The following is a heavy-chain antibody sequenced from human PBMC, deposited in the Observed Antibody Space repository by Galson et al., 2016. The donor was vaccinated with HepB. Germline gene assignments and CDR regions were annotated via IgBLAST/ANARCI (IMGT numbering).Heavy chain of an antibody. D-gene: IGHD2/OR15-2a*01. J-gene: IGHJ4*02. V-gene: IGHV1-2*02. CDR3: ARGFYGPEY. CDR2: GGGT. Sequence: GGGTWFAQKFQGRVTMTRDTSITTAYMELSSLNSDDTAFYYCARGFYGPEYWGQGTLVTVSS.